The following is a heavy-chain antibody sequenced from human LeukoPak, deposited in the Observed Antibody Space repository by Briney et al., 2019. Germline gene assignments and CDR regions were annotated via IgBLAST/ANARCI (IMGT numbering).Heavy chain of an antibody. J-gene: IGHJ4*02. CDR1: GFTFSSYG. Sequence: GGSLRLSCAASGFTFSSYGMNWVRQAPGKGLEWGSSISDTGGNTYYADSVKGRFTISRDNSRNTLYLQMNSLRVDDTAVYYCAERVAYSSSWPHFDFWGQGTLVTVSS. V-gene: IGHV3-23*01. D-gene: IGHD6-13*01. CDR2: ISDTGGNT. CDR3: AERVAYSSSWPHFDF.